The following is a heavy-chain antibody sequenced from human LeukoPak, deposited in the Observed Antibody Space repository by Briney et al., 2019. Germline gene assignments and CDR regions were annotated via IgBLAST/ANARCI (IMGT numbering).Heavy chain of an antibody. J-gene: IGHJ6*02. V-gene: IGHV3-30*03. Sequence: GGSLRLSCAASGFTFSSYGMHWVRQAPGKGLEWVAVISYDGSNKYYADSVKGRFTISRDNSKNTLYLQMNSLRADDTAVYYCALPATRYYYYGMDVWGQGTTVTVSS. CDR3: ALPATRYYYYGMDV. CDR1: GFTFSSYG. CDR2: ISYDGSNK.